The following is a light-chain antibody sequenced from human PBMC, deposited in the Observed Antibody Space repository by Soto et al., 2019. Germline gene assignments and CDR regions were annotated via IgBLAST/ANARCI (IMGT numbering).Light chain of an antibody. Sequence: DIQLTQSPSSLSSSVGDSVTITCRASQSISSYLNWYKQKPGKAPKLLSYAASSLQSGVPSRFSGSGSGTDFTLTISSLKPEDFETYYCQQSYSTPPTFGQGTKVDIK. CDR1: QSISSY. J-gene: IGKJ1*01. CDR2: AAS. CDR3: QQSYSTPPT. V-gene: IGKV1-39*01.